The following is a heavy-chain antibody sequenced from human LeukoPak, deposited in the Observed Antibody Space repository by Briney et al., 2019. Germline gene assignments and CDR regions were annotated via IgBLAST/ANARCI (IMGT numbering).Heavy chain of an antibody. V-gene: IGHV3-11*01. Sequence: GGSLRLSCAASGFTFSDHYMSWIRQAPGKGLEWVSRITHTGSPIYYADSVKGRFTISRDNAKNSLYLQMHSLRAEDTAVYYCARDPDTSSKVDYWGQGTLVTVSS. CDR3: ARDPDTSSKVDY. CDR1: GFTFSDHY. J-gene: IGHJ4*02. CDR2: ITHTGSPI. D-gene: IGHD6-6*01.